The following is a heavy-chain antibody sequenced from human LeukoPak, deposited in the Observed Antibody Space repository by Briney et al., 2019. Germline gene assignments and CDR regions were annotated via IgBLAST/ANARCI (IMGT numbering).Heavy chain of an antibody. D-gene: IGHD5-18*01. Sequence: GGSLRLSCAASGFTFSSYEMNWVRQAPGKGLEWVAVISYDGSNKYYADSVKGRFTISRDNSKNTLYLQMNSLRAEDTAVYYCARGGYSYGLNDAFDIWGQGTMVTVSS. J-gene: IGHJ3*02. CDR3: ARGGYSYGLNDAFDI. V-gene: IGHV3-30*04. CDR2: ISYDGSNK. CDR1: GFTFSSYE.